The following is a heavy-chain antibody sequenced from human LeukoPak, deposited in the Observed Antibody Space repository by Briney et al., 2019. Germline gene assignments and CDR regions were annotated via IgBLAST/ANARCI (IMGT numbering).Heavy chain of an antibody. Sequence: GGSLRLSCAASGFTFSSFSMNWVRQAPGKGLEWVSYISSSSSTIYYADSVKGRFTISRDNAKSSLYLQMNSLRAEDTAVYYCARVLHKRNYDSSVYYGYWGQGTLVTVSS. J-gene: IGHJ4*02. D-gene: IGHD3-22*01. CDR2: ISSSSSTI. CDR1: GFTFSSFS. CDR3: ARVLHKRNYDSSVYYGY. V-gene: IGHV3-48*01.